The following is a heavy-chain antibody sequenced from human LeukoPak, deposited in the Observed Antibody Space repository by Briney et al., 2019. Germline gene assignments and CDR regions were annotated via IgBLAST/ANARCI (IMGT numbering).Heavy chain of an antibody. D-gene: IGHD4-11*01. CDR1: GFTFSSYG. J-gene: IGHJ6*03. V-gene: IGHV3-30*18. CDR2: ISYDGSNK. CDR3: AKALSNLYYYYYMDV. Sequence: GGSLRLSRAASGFTFSSYGMHWVRQAPGKGLEWVAVISYDGSNKYYADSVKGRFTISRDNSKNTLYLQMNSLRAEDRAVYYCAKALSNLYYYYYMDVWGKGTTVTVSS.